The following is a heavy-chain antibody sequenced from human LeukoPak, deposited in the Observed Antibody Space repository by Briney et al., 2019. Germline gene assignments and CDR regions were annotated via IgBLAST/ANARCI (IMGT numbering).Heavy chain of an antibody. CDR3: AKAEADGGY. D-gene: IGHD1-14*01. Sequence: GGSLRLSWAASGFTFSRYGMHWVRQAPGKGQEWVAVISYDGSNKYYADSVKGRFTISRDNSKNTLYLQMNSLRAEDTAVYYCAKAEADGGYWGQGTLVTVSS. J-gene: IGHJ4*02. CDR1: GFTFSRYG. CDR2: ISYDGSNK. V-gene: IGHV3-30*18.